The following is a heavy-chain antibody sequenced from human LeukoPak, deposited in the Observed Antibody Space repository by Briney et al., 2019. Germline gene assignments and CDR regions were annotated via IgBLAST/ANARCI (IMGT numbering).Heavy chain of an antibody. Sequence: PSETLSLTCTVSGGSISSYYWSWIRQPPGKGLEWIGYIYYSGSTNYNPSLKSRVTISVDTSKNLFSLKLSSVTAADTAVYYCARFPYYYDSSGYRYYFDYWGQGTLVTVSS. J-gene: IGHJ4*02. D-gene: IGHD3-22*01. CDR2: IYYSGST. CDR1: GGSISSYY. CDR3: ARFPYYYDSSGYRYYFDY. V-gene: IGHV4-59*01.